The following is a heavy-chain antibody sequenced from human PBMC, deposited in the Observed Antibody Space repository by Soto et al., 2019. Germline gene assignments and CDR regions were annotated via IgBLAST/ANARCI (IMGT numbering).Heavy chain of an antibody. J-gene: IGHJ4*02. CDR3: ARDRSSSWYNGTFYFDS. V-gene: IGHV1-69*06. Sequence: QVQLVQSGAEVRKPGSSVKVSCKASGGTFTTYDISWVRQAPGQGLEWMGGIIPLFDATKYAQKFQGRVTITADKSTGTPYMELSSLRSEDTAMYYCARDRSSSWYNGTFYFDSWGQGTLVTVSS. CDR2: IIPLFDAT. CDR1: GGTFTTYD. D-gene: IGHD6-19*01.